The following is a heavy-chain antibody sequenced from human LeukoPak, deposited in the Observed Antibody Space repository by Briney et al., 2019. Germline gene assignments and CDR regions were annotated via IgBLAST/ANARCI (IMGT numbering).Heavy chain of an antibody. Sequence: GESLKISCKGSGYSFTNYWIGWVRQMPGKGLEWMGINYPGDSDTRYSPSFQGQVTISADKSISTAYLQWSSLKASDTAMYYCARRAGRSSYGLASYFDYWGQGTLVTVSS. D-gene: IGHD5-18*01. V-gene: IGHV5-51*01. CDR1: GYSFTNYW. J-gene: IGHJ4*02. CDR2: NYPGDSDT. CDR3: ARRAGRSSYGLASYFDY.